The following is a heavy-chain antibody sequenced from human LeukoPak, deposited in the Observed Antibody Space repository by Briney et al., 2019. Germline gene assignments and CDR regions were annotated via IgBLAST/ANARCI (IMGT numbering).Heavy chain of an antibody. D-gene: IGHD3-10*01. CDR2: ISSSSSTI. CDR3: ARDRGWFGEVLDAFDI. Sequence: GGSLRLSCVASGFSFSNYEMNWVRQAPGKGLGWVSYISSSSSTIYYADSVKGRFTISRDNAKNSLYLQMNSLRAEDTAVYYCARDRGWFGEVLDAFDIWGQGTMVTVSS. CDR1: GFSFSNYE. J-gene: IGHJ3*02. V-gene: IGHV3-48*01.